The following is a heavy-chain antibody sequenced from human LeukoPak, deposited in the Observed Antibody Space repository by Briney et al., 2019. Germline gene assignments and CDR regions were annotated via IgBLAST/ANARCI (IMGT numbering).Heavy chain of an antibody. CDR3: ARDRWNSYGEVDY. D-gene: IGHD5-18*01. CDR2: MYHSGST. J-gene: IGHJ4*02. CDR1: GGAISSGSYY. V-gene: IGHV4-39*07. Sequence: PSETLSLTCIVSGGAISSGSYYWGWIRQPPGKGLEWVGSMYHSGSTYYNPSLKSRVTISVDTSNNQFSLKLSSVTDADTAVYYCARDRWNSYGEVDYWGQGTLVTVSS.